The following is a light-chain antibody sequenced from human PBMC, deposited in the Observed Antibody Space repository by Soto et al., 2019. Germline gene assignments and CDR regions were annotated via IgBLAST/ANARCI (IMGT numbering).Light chain of an antibody. CDR2: DAS. CDR3: QQYNSYLRT. V-gene: IGKV1-5*01. CDR1: QSISSW. J-gene: IGKJ4*01. Sequence: DLQMTQSPSTLSASVGDRVTITCRASQSISSWLAWYQKKPGKAPKLLIYDASSLESGVPSRFSGSGSVTEFTLTISSLQPDDFATYYCQQYNSYLRTFGGGTKVEIK.